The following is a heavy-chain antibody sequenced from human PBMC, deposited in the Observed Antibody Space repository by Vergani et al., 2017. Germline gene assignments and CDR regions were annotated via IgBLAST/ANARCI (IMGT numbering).Heavy chain of an antibody. J-gene: IGHJ6*02. D-gene: IGHD1-7*01. Sequence: EVQLVESGGGLVKPGGSLRLSCGASGFTFSTYSMIWVRQAPGKGLEWVSSISSSSSYIYWADSVKGRFTIFRDNAKNSLYLQMNSPRAADTAVYYCATSKATTYYSSGMDVWGRGTTVTV. CDR2: ISSSSSYI. CDR3: ATSKATTYYSSGMDV. V-gene: IGHV3-21*01. CDR1: GFTFSTYS.